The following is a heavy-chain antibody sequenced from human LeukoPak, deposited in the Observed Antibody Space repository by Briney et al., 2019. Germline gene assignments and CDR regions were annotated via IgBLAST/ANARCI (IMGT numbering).Heavy chain of an antibody. CDR3: ATTFSSGWYFHY. Sequence: ASVEVSCKTSGYTFTDYYMHWVRQAPGQGLERMGWINPNSGATIYAQKFQGRVTMTRDSSISTAYMEVSRLTSDDTAVYHCATTFSSGWYFHYWGQGTLVTVSS. D-gene: IGHD6-19*01. V-gene: IGHV1-2*02. CDR1: GYTFTDYY. J-gene: IGHJ4*02. CDR2: INPNSGAT.